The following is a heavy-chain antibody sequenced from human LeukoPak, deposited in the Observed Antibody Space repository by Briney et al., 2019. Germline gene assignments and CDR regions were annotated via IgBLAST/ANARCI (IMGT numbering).Heavy chain of an antibody. CDR2: ISAYNGNT. CDR1: GYTFTSYG. Sequence: ASVKVSCKASGYTFTSYGISWVRQAPGQWLEWMGWISAYNGNTDYAQKFQGRVTMTTDTSTSTAYMDLRSLRSDDTAVYYCARVGAYCTSTSCFDYWGLGTLVTVSS. V-gene: IGHV1-18*01. D-gene: IGHD2-2*01. CDR3: ARVGAYCTSTSCFDY. J-gene: IGHJ4*02.